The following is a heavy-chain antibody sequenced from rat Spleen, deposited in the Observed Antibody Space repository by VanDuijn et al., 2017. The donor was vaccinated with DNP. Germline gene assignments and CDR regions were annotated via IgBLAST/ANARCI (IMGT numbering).Heavy chain of an antibody. J-gene: IGHJ2*01. CDR1: GFTFRNYD. D-gene: IGHD1-11*01. CDR2: INTGGGNT. V-gene: IGHV5S23*01. Sequence: EVQLVESGGGLIQPGRSLKLSCTASGFTFRNYDMAWVRQAPTKGLEWVASINTGGGNTYYRDSVKGRFTISRDNAKSTLYLQMDSLRSEDTAIYYCARGPNYGGYLDYFDYWGQGVMVTVSS. CDR3: ARGPNYGGYLDYFDY.